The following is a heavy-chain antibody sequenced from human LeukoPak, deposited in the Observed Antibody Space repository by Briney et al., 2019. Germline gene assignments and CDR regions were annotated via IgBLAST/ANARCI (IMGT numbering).Heavy chain of an antibody. V-gene: IGHV4-34*01. J-gene: IGHJ6*03. D-gene: IGHD6-19*01. CDR1: GGSFSGYY. Sequence: NPSETLSLTCAVNGGSFSGYYWSWIRQPPGKGQEKIGEINHSGSTNYNPSLKSRVTLSVDTSKNQFSLKLSSETASDTAVYYCARVGWGYYYYYYMDVWGKGTTVTVSS. CDR3: ARVGWGYYYYYYMDV. CDR2: INHSGST.